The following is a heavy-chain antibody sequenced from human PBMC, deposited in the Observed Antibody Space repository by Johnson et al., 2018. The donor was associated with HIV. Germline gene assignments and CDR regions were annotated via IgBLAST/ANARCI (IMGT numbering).Heavy chain of an antibody. V-gene: IGHV3-13*01. J-gene: IGHJ3*02. Sequence: VQLVESGGGVVQPGRSLRLSCAASGFTVSSNYMSWVRQAPGKGLEWVSSIGTAGETYYPGSVKGRFTITRENAKNSLYLQVNSLRAGDTAVYYCASEDRGVDIWGQGKMVTVSS. CDR1: GFTVSSNY. CDR2: IGTAGET. CDR3: ASEDRGVDI.